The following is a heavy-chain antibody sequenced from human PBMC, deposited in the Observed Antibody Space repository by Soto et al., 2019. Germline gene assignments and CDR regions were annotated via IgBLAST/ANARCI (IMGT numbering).Heavy chain of an antibody. CDR2: IIPLFGTS. Sequence: QVQLVQSGAEVKKPGSSMKVSCKASGGTFSSYAISWVRQAPGQGLEWMGGIIPLFGTSNYAQKFQGRVTITADESTRTAYMELSSLSTEDTGVYYCASGNLVGTIGGGYYYGMDVWGQGTTVSVSS. V-gene: IGHV1-69*01. D-gene: IGHD2-8*01. CDR1: GGTFSSYA. CDR3: ASGNLVGTIGGGYYYGMDV. J-gene: IGHJ6*02.